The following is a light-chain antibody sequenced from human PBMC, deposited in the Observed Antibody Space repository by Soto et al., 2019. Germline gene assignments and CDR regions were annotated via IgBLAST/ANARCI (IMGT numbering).Light chain of an antibody. V-gene: IGKV3-15*01. Sequence: IVITKSAVTLTVSPGLRAPLSCRASQSASRNLAWYQPKPGQAPSLLIYGASTRATGIPARFSGSGSGTEFTLTSSSLPSEDFTVYYCQQYNNWPCFGGGTKVDIK. CDR1: QSASRN. CDR2: GAS. CDR3: QQYNNWPC. J-gene: IGKJ4*01.